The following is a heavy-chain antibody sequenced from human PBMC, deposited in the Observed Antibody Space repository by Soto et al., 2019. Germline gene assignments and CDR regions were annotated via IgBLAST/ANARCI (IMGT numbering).Heavy chain of an antibody. CDR3: ARLPASKYCIYRNFIAY. D-gene: IGHD2-15*01. CDR2: ISNSGNT. J-gene: IGHJ4*02. Sequence: SETLSLTCTVSGGSISSSDYYWGWIRQPPGKGLEWIGAISNSGNTFYNPSLMSRVTISVDMSKNQFSLKQISVTAADTAVYFSARLPASKYCIYRNFIAYWGRGTLVTVSS. CDR1: GGSISSSDYY. V-gene: IGHV4-39*01.